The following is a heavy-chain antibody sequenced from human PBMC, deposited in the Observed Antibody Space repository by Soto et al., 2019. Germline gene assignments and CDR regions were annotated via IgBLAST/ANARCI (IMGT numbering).Heavy chain of an antibody. Sequence: QVQLVESGGGVVQPGRSLRLSCAASGFTFSTYVIHWVRQAPGKGLEWVAVMWYDGTNKYYADSVKGRFTISRDNSKNTLYLQMNSLRAEDTAVYYCAREGCAWHLDYWGQGTLVTVSS. CDR2: MWYDGTNK. V-gene: IGHV3-33*01. J-gene: IGHJ4*02. CDR1: GFTFSTYV. CDR3: AREGCAWHLDY. D-gene: IGHD6-19*01.